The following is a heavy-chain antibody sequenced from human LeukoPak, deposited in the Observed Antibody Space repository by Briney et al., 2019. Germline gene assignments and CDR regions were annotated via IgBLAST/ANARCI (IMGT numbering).Heavy chain of an antibody. CDR1: AYTFTGYY. D-gene: IGHD6-19*01. V-gene: IGHV1-2*02. Sequence: ASVKVSCKASAYTFTGYYMHWVRQAPGQGLEWMGWINPNSGGTIYAQNFQGRVTMTRDTSISTAYMELNSLRSDDTALYYCARKVGSGWSFDYWGQGTLLTVSS. CDR2: INPNSGGT. CDR3: ARKVGSGWSFDY. J-gene: IGHJ4*02.